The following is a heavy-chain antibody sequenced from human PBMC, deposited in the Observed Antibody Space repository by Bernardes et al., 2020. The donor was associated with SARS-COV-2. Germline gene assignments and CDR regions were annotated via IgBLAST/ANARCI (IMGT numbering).Heavy chain of an antibody. D-gene: IGHD3-10*01. CDR3: AKGGFGELLSQFDY. J-gene: IGHJ4*02. CDR1: GSTFSSYG. CDR2: ISDDGTIQ. Sequence: GRSLRFPCAASGSTFSSYGMHWVRKAPGKGREWVAVISDDGTIQYYEDSVKGRFTISRDNSKNTLYLQMNSLRTEDTAVYYCAKGGFGELLSQFDYWGQGTLVTVSS. V-gene: IGHV3-30*18.